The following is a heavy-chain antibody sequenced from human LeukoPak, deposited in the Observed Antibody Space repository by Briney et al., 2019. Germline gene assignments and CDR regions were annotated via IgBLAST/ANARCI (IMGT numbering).Heavy chain of an antibody. CDR3: ARLIPWELNVGHFDY. Sequence: PGGSLRLSCAASGFTFSSYSMNWVRQAPGKGLEWVSSISCSSSYIYYADSVKGRFTISRDNAKNSLYLQMNSLRAEDTAVYYCARLIPWELNVGHFDYWGQGTLVTVSS. CDR1: GFTFSSYS. V-gene: IGHV3-21*01. CDR2: ISCSSSYI. J-gene: IGHJ4*02. D-gene: IGHD1-26*01.